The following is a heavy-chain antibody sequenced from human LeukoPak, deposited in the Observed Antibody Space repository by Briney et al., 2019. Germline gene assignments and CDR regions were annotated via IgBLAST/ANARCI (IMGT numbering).Heavy chain of an antibody. CDR3: ARLPRVTIFGVVTHVDN. Sequence: SETLSLTCTVSGGSISSSSYYWGWIRQPPGKGLEWIGSIYYSGSTYYNPSLKSRVTISVDTSKNQFSLKLRSVTAADTAVYYCARLPRVTIFGVVTHVDNWGQGTLVTVSS. V-gene: IGHV4-39*01. D-gene: IGHD3-3*01. CDR2: IYYSGST. J-gene: IGHJ4*02. CDR1: GGSISSSSYY.